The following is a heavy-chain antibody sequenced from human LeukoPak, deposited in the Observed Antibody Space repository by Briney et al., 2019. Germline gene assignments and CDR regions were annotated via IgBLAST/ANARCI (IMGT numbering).Heavy chain of an antibody. CDR3: ARLWHSRLTMVRGVIIENS. J-gene: IGHJ4*02. CDR1: GYTFTSYY. CDR2: INPSGGSS. V-gene: IGHV1-46*01. D-gene: IGHD3-10*01. Sequence: ASVKVSCTASGYTFTSYYMHWVRQAPGQGLEWMGIINPSGGSSSYTQKFQGRVTMTRDTSTSTVYMELSSLRSEDTAVYYCARLWHSRLTMVRGVIIENSWGQGTLVTVSS.